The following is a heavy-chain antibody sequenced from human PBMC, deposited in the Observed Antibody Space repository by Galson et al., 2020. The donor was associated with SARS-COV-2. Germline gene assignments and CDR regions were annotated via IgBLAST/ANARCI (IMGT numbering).Heavy chain of an antibody. CDR2: ISSSSSYT. Sequence: GGSLRLSCAASGFTFSDYYMSWIRQAPGKGLEWVSYISSSSSYTNYADSVKGRFTISRDNAKNSLYLQMNSLRAEDTAVYYCARDCRGGSCYVYWGQGTLVTVSS. CDR3: ARDCRGGSCYVY. V-gene: IGHV3-11*06. D-gene: IGHD2-15*01. CDR1: GFTFSDYY. J-gene: IGHJ4*02.